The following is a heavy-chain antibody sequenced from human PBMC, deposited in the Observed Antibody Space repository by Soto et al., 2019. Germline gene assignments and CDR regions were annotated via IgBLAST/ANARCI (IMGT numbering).Heavy chain of an antibody. V-gene: IGHV1-69*02. J-gene: IGHJ4*02. CDR2: VNPIVSMS. Sequence: QVQLVQSGAEVKRPGSSVQVSCKASGDTFNFYSINWVRQAPGLGLEWMGRVNPIVSMSNYAQKFQGRVTMTADKSTSTAYMELSSLRSEDTAIYYCASSYGSGYRAFDFWGQGALVIVSS. CDR3: ASSYGSGYRAFDF. CDR1: GDTFNFYS. D-gene: IGHD3-10*01.